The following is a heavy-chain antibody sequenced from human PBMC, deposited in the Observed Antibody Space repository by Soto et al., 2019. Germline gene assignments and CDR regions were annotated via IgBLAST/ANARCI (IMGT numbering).Heavy chain of an antibody. Sequence: GGSLRLSCAASGFTFSSYSMNWVRQAPGKGLEWVSYISSSSSTIYYADSVKGRFTISRDNAKNSLYLQMNSLRAEDTAVYYCARDCDGSCYSEYYYYYYYMDVWGKGTTVTVSS. D-gene: IGHD2-15*01. CDR2: ISSSSSTI. CDR1: GFTFSSYS. V-gene: IGHV3-48*01. CDR3: ARDCDGSCYSEYYYYYYYMDV. J-gene: IGHJ6*03.